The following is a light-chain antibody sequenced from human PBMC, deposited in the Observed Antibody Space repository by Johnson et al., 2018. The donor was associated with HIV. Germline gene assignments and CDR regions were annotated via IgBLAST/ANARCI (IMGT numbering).Light chain of an antibody. V-gene: IGLV1-51*01. CDR1: SSNIGNNY. J-gene: IGLJ1*01. Sequence: QSVLTQPPSVSAAPGQKVTISCSGSSSNIGNNYVSWYQQLPGRAPKLLIYDNNKRPSGIPDRFSGSKSGTSATLGITGLQTGDEADYYCGTLDSSLSAGVFGTGTKVTVL. CDR3: GTLDSSLSAGV. CDR2: DNN.